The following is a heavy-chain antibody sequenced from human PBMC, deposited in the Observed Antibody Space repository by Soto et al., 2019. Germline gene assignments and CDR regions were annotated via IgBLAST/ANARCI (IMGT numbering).Heavy chain of an antibody. CDR3: ARVLVGDPTFDL. J-gene: IGHJ4*02. CDR1: GFTVSSYG. Sequence: QVQLVESGGGVVQPGRSLRLSCAASGFTVSSYGLHWVRQAPGKGLEWLAFISYDGSDKFYADSVKGRFTISRDASKHTLYLQMNSLRAEDTAVYYCARVLVGDPTFDLWVQGTLVTVSS. CDR2: ISYDGSDK. D-gene: IGHD2-21*02. V-gene: IGHV3-30-3*01.